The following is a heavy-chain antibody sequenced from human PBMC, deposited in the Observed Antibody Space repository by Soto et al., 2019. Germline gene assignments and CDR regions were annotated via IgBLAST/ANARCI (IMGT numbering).Heavy chain of an antibody. D-gene: IGHD2-8*01. J-gene: IGHJ6*02. CDR3: AKNGQPPYYYYAMDV. CDR1: GYTFTRYG. CDR2: IIGYNGDT. V-gene: IGHV1-18*01. Sequence: ASVKVSCKASGYTFTRYGISWVRQAPGQGLEWMGWIIGYNGDTNYAQKFQGRVSMTIDTSTTTAYMELRSLTSDDTAVYYCAKNGQPPYYYYAMDVWGQGATVTVSS.